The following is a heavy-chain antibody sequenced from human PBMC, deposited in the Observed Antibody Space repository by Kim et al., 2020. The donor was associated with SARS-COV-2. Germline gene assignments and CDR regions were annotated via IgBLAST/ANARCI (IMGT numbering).Heavy chain of an antibody. Sequence: ASVKVSCKASGYTFTSYAMNWVRQAPGQGLEWMGWINTNTGNPTYAQGFTGRFVFSLDTSVSTAYLQISSLKAEDTAVYYCAREQFKYDSSWDAFDIWGQGTMVTVSS. V-gene: IGHV7-4-1*02. CDR2: INTNTGNP. CDR3: AREQFKYDSSWDAFDI. CDR1: GYTFTSYA. J-gene: IGHJ3*02. D-gene: IGHD6-13*01.